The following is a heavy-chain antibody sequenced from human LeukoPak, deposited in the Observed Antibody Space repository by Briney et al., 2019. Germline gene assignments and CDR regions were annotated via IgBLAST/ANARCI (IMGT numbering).Heavy chain of an antibody. V-gene: IGHV4-39*01. CDR2: IYYSGST. J-gene: IGHJ4*02. Sequence: PSETLSLTCTVSGGSISSSSYYWGWIRQPPGKGLEWIGSIYYSGSTYYNPSLKSRVTISVDTSKNQFSLKLSSVTAADTAVYYCARDRRIAAAGSFDYWGQGTLVIVSS. CDR3: ARDRRIAAAGSFDY. D-gene: IGHD6-13*01. CDR1: GGSISSSSYY.